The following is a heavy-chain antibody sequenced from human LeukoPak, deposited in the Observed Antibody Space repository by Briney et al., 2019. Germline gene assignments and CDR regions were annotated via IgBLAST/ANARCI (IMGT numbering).Heavy chain of an antibody. D-gene: IGHD2-2*01. V-gene: IGHV3-66*01. CDR1: GFTVSSNY. CDR2: LYIDGTT. J-gene: IGHJ5*02. CDR3: AKMRHQLLLNWFDP. Sequence: PGGSLRLSCAASGFTVSSNYMSWVRLAPGKGLEWVSVLYIDGTTYYADSVKGRFTISRDNSKNTLYLQMNSLRAEDTAVYYCAKMRHQLLLNWFDPWGQGTLVTVSS.